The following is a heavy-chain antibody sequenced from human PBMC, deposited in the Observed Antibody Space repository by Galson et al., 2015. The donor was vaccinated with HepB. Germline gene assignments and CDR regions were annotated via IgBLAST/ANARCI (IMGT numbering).Heavy chain of an antibody. CDR2: ISRSGSTI. D-gene: IGHD1-26*01. CDR3: ASYWCSLSYTYFGY. CDR1: GFTFSDYY. J-gene: IGHJ4*02. V-gene: IGHV3-11*01. Sequence: SLRLSCAASGFTFSDYYMSRIRQAPGKGLEWVSYISRSGSTIYYADSVKGRFTISRDNGKNSLLLQMNSLRAEDTAVYYCASYWCSLSYTYFGYGGPRTLFTVSS.